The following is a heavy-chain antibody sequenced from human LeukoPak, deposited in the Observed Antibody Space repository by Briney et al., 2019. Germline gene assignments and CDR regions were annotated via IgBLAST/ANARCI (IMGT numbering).Heavy chain of an antibody. CDR2: IYTSGNT. V-gene: IGHV4-61*02. J-gene: IGHJ6*01. D-gene: IGHD6-6*01. CDR1: DSSIISGSYY. CDR3: ARVSIAARRAMDV. Sequence: SEPLSLTCPVSDSSIISGSYYGSWIRQPAGKGLECIGRIYTSGNTTHNPSLKGRLTIAVDTTKNHISLRMTSVTAADPSVYDCARVSIAARRAMDVCGKGTTVTVSS.